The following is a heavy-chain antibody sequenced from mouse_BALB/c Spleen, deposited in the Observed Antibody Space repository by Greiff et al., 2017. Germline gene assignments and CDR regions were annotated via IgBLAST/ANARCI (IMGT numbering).Heavy chain of an antibody. CDR1: GFTFSSYA. CDR3: AKETTVGYYFDY. Sequence: EVQLKESGGGLVKPGGSLKLSCAASGFTFSSYAMSWVRQTPEKRLEWVASISSGGSTYYPDSVKGRFTISRDNARNILYLQMSSLRSEDTAMYYCAKETTVGYYFDYWGQGTTLTVSS. CDR2: ISSGGST. D-gene: IGHD1-1*01. J-gene: IGHJ2*01. V-gene: IGHV5-6-5*01.